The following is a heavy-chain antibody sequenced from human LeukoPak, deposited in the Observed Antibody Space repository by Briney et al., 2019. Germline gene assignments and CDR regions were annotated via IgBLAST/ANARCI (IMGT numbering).Heavy chain of an antibody. CDR2: IYYSGST. CDR3: ARCGYYDFWSGYNPATFDY. Sequence: PSETLSLTCTVSSGSISSGSYYWGWIRQPPGKGLEWIVSIYYSGSTYYKPSLKSRVTISVDTSKNQFSLKLNSVTAADTAVYYCARCGYYDFWSGYNPATFDYWGQGTLVTVSS. J-gene: IGHJ4*02. CDR1: SGSISSGSYY. D-gene: IGHD3-3*01. V-gene: IGHV4-39*01.